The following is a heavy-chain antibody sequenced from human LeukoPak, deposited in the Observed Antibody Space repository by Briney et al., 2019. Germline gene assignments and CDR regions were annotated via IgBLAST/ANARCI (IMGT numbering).Heavy chain of an antibody. CDR2: IYYSGST. CDR1: GGSISSYY. CDR3: ARGQELMDV. V-gene: IGHV4-59*01. J-gene: IGHJ6*03. Sequence: SETLSLTCTVSGGSISSYYWSWIRQPPGKGLEWIGYIYYSGSTNYNPSLKSRVTISVDTSKNQFSLKLSSVTAADTAVYYCARGQELMDVWGKGTTVTVSS. D-gene: IGHD1-26*01.